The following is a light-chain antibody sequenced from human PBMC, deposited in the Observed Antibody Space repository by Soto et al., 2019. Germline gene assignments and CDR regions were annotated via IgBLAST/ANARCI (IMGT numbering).Light chain of an antibody. V-gene: IGKV3-15*01. CDR1: QSVSNN. CDR3: QQYNEWPLI. CDR2: SAS. J-gene: IGKJ4*01. Sequence: EVVMTQSPATLSVSPGERATLSCRASQSVSNNLAWYQQKPGQAPRLFIYSASTRATGIPARFSGSASGTEFTLTISSLQSEDFAVYYCQQYNEWPLIFGGGTKVETK.